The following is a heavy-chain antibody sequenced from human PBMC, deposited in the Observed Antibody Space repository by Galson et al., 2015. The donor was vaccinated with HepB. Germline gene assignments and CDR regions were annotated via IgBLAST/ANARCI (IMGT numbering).Heavy chain of an antibody. CDR3: ARDADYYDSSGYYPSDAFDI. CDR1: GFTFSSYW. D-gene: IGHD3-22*01. J-gene: IGHJ3*02. V-gene: IGHV3-7*03. CDR2: IKQDGSEK. Sequence: SLRLSCAASGFTFSSYWMSWVRQAPGKGLEWVANIKQDGSEKYYVESVKGRFTISRDNAKNSLYLQMNSLRAEDTAVYYCARDADYYDSSGYYPSDAFDIWGQGTMVTVSS.